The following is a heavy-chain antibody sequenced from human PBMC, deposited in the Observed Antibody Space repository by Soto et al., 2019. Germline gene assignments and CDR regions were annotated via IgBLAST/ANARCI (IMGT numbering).Heavy chain of an antibody. D-gene: IGHD3-3*01. CDR3: SIRHDFSSCYYC. J-gene: IGHJ4*02. CDR1: GGTFRSYA. CDR2: IIPIFGTA. V-gene: IGHV1-69*13. Sequence: SEKVSCKASGGTFRSYAISLVRQAPGQGLEWMGGIIPIFGTANYAQKFQGRVTITADESTSTAYMELSSLRSEDTAVYYCSIRHDFSSCYYCWGQGTLVTVSS.